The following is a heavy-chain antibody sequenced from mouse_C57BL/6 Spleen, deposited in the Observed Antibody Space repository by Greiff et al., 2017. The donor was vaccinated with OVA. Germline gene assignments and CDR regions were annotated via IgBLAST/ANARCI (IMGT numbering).Heavy chain of an antibody. CDR3: AICDYDEAWFAY. CDR1: GYTFTSYW. D-gene: IGHD2-4*01. CDR2: IHPSDSGT. Sequence: QVQLQQPGAELVKPGASVTVSCKASGYTFTSYWMHWVKQRPGQGLEWIGMIHPSDSGTNYNQKFKGKATLTVDKSSSTAYMQLSSLTSEDSAVYDYAICDYDEAWFAYWGQGTLVTVSA. V-gene: IGHV1-74*01. J-gene: IGHJ3*01.